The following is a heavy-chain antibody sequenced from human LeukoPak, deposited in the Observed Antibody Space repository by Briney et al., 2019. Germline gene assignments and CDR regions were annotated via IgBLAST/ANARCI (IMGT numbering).Heavy chain of an antibody. Sequence: PSGTLSLTCAVSGGSISSSNWWSWVRQPPGKGLEWIGEIYHSGSTNYNPSLKSRATISVDTSKNQFSLKLSSVTAADTAVYYCARVRDNWNYGWVDYWGQGTLVTVSS. V-gene: IGHV4-4*02. CDR3: ARVRDNWNYGWVDY. J-gene: IGHJ4*02. CDR1: GGSISSSNW. CDR2: IYHSGST. D-gene: IGHD1-7*01.